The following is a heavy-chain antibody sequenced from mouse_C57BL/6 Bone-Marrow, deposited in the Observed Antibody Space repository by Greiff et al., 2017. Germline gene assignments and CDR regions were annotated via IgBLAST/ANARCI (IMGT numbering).Heavy chain of an antibody. V-gene: IGHV1-82*01. Sequence: VKLKQSGPELVKPGASVKISCKASGYAFSSSWMNWVKQRPGKGLEWIGRIYPGDGDTNYNGKFKGKATLTADKSSSTAYMQLSSLTSEDSAVYFCARYGYLFDYWGRGNTLTVAA. CDR2: IYPGDGDT. CDR3: ARYGYLFDY. CDR1: GYAFSSSW. D-gene: IGHD2-2*01. J-gene: IGHJ2*01.